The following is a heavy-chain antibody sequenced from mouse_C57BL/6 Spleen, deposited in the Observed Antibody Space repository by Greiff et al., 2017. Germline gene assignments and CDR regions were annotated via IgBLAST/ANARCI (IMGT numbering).Heavy chain of an antibody. J-gene: IGHJ2*01. D-gene: IGHD2-4*01. CDR2: IDPETGGT. V-gene: IGHV1-15*01. CDR1: GYTFTDYE. Sequence: QVQLQQSGAELVRPGASVTLSCKASGYTFTDYEMHWVKQTPVHGLEWIGAIDPETGGTAYNQKFKGKAILTADKSSSTAYMELRSLTSEASAVYYCTSHYDYDVPYFDYWGQGTTLTVSS. CDR3: TSHYDYDVPYFDY.